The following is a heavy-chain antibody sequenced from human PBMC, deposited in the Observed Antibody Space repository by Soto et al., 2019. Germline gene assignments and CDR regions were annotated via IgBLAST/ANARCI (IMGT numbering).Heavy chain of an antibody. CDR2: IYYSGST. V-gene: IGHV4-31*03. CDR1: GVSISSGGYY. D-gene: IGHD4-17*01. Sequence: SETLSLTCNVSGVSISSGGYYWSWHTPHPGQDLVWIVYIYYSGSTYSNPSLRRRITISVDTYKNPFSLTLISVTAADTAVYYCTNGGTLWGQGTLVTVSS. J-gene: IGHJ4*02. CDR3: TNGGTL.